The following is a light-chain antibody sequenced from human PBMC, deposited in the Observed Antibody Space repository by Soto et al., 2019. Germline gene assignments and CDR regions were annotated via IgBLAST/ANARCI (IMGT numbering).Light chain of an antibody. CDR3: QQYNNWPPYT. CDR1: QSVSSSY. Sequence: EIGLKQSPGTLSLSPGERATLSCRASQSVSSSYLAWYQQKPGQAPRLLIYGASTRATGIPARFSGSGSGTEFTLTISSLQSEDFAVYYCQQYNNWPPYTFGQGTKV. CDR2: GAS. V-gene: IGKV3-15*01. J-gene: IGKJ1*01.